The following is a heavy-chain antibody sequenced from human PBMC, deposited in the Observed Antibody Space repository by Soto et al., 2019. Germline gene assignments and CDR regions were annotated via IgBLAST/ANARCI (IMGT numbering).Heavy chain of an antibody. Sequence: PSETLSLTCAVYGGSVSGYYWSWIRQPPGKGLEWIGEINHSGSTNYNPSLKSRVTISVDTSKNQFSLKLSSVTAADTAVYYCARKQWLIRRIYYFDYWGQGTLVTVSS. CDR3: ARKQWLIRRIYYFDY. CDR1: GGSVSGYY. D-gene: IGHD5-12*01. CDR2: INHSGST. J-gene: IGHJ4*02. V-gene: IGHV4-34*01.